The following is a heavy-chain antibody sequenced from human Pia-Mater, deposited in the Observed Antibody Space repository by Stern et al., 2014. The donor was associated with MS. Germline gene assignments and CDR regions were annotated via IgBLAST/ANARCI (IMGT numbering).Heavy chain of an antibody. J-gene: IGHJ2*01. CDR1: GASITNRDY. Sequence: VQLLESGPGLVKPSETLSLTCTVSGASITNRDYWGWIRQPPGKGLEWXGSVYYSGINYYRPSLKSRAAISIDTSRNQFFLRLNSVTTTDTAVYFCARGVTAVTNYVPNWCFDLWGRGTLVTVSS. V-gene: IGHV4-39*02. CDR3: ARGVTAVTNYVPNWCFDL. CDR2: VYYSGIN. D-gene: IGHD4-11*01.